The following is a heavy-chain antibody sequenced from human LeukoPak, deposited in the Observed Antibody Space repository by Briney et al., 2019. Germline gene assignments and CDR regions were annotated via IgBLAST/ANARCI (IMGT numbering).Heavy chain of an antibody. CDR2: ISAYNGNT. CDR1: GYTFTSYG. Sequence: ASVKVSCKASGYTFTSYGISWVRQAPGQGLEWMGWISAYNGNTNYAQKPQGRVTMTTDTSTSTAYMELRSLRSDDTAVYYCARAQSDYYDSSGYDYWGQGTLVTVSS. D-gene: IGHD3-22*01. J-gene: IGHJ4*02. V-gene: IGHV1-18*01. CDR3: ARAQSDYYDSSGYDY.